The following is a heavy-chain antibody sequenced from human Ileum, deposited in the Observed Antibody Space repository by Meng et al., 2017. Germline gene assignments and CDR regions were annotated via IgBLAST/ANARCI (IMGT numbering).Heavy chain of an antibody. J-gene: IGHJ4*02. Sequence: QMQLQESVPGRVRPAETLSLPCTASGASVSSNNDGWGWIRQPPGKGLEWIGYGSTNHNPSLKSRVTISVDTSKNQFFLTLNSVTAADTAIYYCARDHWGSLDYWGQGILVTVSS. D-gene: IGHD7-27*01. CDR3: ARDHWGSLDY. CDR2: GST. V-gene: IGHV4-61*01. CDR1: GASVSSNNDG.